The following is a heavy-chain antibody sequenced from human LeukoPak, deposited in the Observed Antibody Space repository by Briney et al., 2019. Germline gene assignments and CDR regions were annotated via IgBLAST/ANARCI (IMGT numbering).Heavy chain of an antibody. Sequence: QPGGSLRLSCAASGFTFSSYSMNWVRQAPGKGLEWVSYISSSSSTIYYADSVKGRFTISRDNAKNSLYLQMNSLRAEDTAVYYCARGRKQLAGGLDYWGQGPRVTVSS. V-gene: IGHV3-48*04. CDR2: ISSSSSTI. CDR3: ARGRKQLAGGLDY. D-gene: IGHD6-6*01. J-gene: IGHJ4*02. CDR1: GFTFSSYS.